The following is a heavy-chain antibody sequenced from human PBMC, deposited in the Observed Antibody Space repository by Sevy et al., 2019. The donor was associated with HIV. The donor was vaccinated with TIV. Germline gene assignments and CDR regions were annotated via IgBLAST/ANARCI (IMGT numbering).Heavy chain of an antibody. CDR3: AKDVIRGNYDILTGYPRYYYYGMDV. D-gene: IGHD3-9*01. CDR2: IRYVGSNK. V-gene: IGHV3-30*02. Sequence: GGSLRLSCAASGFTFSSYGMHWVRQAPGKGLEWVAFIRYVGSNKYYADSVKGRFTISRDNSKNTLYLQMNSLRAEDTAVYYCAKDVIRGNYDILTGYPRYYYYGMDVWGQGTTVTVSS. CDR1: GFTFSSYG. J-gene: IGHJ6*02.